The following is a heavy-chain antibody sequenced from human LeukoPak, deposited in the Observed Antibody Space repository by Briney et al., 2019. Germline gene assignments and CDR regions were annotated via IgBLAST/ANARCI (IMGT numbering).Heavy chain of an antibody. CDR2: IRYDGSNK. CDR3: ATPIVVVPAAKPRTAFDI. D-gene: IGHD2-2*02. V-gene: IGHV3-30*02. CDR1: GFTFSSYG. Sequence: GGSLRLSCAASGFTFSSYGMHWVRHAPGKGLEGVAFIRYDGSNKYYADSVKGRFTISRDNSKNTLYLQMNSLRAEDTAVYYCATPIVVVPAAKPRTAFDIWGQGTMVTVSS. J-gene: IGHJ3*02.